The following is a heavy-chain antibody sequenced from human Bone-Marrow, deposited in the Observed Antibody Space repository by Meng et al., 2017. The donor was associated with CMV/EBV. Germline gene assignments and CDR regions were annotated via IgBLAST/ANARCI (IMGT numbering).Heavy chain of an antibody. CDR2: IYYSGST. V-gene: IGHV4-59*12. J-gene: IGHJ4*02. D-gene: IGHD1-26*01. Sequence: SETLSLTCTVSGGSISSYYWSWIRQPPGKGLEWIGYIYYSGSTNYNPSLKSRVTISVDKSKNQFSLKLSSVTAADTAVYYCARKSVGAYFDYWGQGTLVTVSS. CDR3: ARKSVGAYFDY. CDR1: GGSISSYY.